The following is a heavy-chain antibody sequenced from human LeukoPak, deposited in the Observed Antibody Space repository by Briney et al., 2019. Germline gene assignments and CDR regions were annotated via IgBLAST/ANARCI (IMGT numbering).Heavy chain of an antibody. V-gene: IGHV4-34*01. CDR1: GGSFSGYY. D-gene: IGHD6-13*01. Sequence: PSETLSLTCAVYGGSFSGYYWSWIRQPPGRGLEWIGEINHSGSTNYNPSLKRRVTISVDTSKNQFSLKLSSVTAADTAVYYCAYSSSWDALDYWGQGTLVTVSS. J-gene: IGHJ4*02. CDR2: INHSGST. CDR3: AYSSSWDALDY.